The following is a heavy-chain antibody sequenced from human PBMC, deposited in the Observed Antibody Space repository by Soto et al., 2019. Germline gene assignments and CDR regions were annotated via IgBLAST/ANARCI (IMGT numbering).Heavy chain of an antibody. CDR3: ARGYSYGYGYYFDY. CDR1: GFTFSSYG. D-gene: IGHD5-18*01. CDR2: IWYDGSNK. V-gene: IGHV3-33*01. Sequence: GESLKISCAASGFTFSSYGMHWVRQAPGKGLEWVAVIWYDGSNKYYADSVKGRFTISRDNSKNTLYLQMNSLRAEDTAVYYCARGYSYGYGYYFDYWGQGTLVTVSS. J-gene: IGHJ4*02.